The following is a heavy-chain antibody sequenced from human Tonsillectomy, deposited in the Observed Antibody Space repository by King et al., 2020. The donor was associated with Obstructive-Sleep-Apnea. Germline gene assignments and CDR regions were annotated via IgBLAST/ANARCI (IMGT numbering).Heavy chain of an antibody. CDR2: ISSTSTYT. D-gene: IGHD2-15*01. J-gene: IGHJ4*02. CDR1: GFTFSTYS. Sequence: VQLVESGGGLVKPGGSLRLSCAASGFTFSTYSMNWVRQAPGKGLEWVSSISSTSTYTYYADSVKGRFTISRDNARNSLYLQLNSLRAEDTAIYYCARYARNDLVVVVAAITPLDSWGQGTLVTVSS. CDR3: ARYARNDLVVVVAAITPLDS. V-gene: IGHV3-21*01.